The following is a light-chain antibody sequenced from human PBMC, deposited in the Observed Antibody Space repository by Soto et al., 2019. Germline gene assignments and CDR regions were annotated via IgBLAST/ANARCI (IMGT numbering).Light chain of an antibody. CDR1: QSVSSSY. V-gene: IGKV3-20*01. CDR3: QQYGNSPFT. CDR2: GAS. J-gene: IGKJ3*01. Sequence: EIVLTQSPGTLSLSPGERATLSCRASQSVSSSYLAWYQQKPGQAPRLLIHGASSRATGIPDRFSGSGSGTDITLTISRLEPEDFAVYYCQQYGNSPFTFGPGTRVDIK.